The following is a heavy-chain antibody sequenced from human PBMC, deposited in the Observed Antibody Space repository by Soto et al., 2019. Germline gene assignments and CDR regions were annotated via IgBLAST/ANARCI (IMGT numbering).Heavy chain of an antibody. V-gene: IGHV3-30*04. Sequence: QVQLVESGGGVVQSGDSLRLSCAGSGFGFSVYPLHWVRQGPGKGLEWLAVISSNGANTYYANSMQGRFTISRDNSRNTLYSQLNSLRVEDTGVYYCARDQRSDSSTWYNAFDVWGQGTMVTFSS. CDR3: ARDQRSDSSTWYNAFDV. J-gene: IGHJ3*01. CDR2: ISSNGANT. CDR1: GFGFSVYP. D-gene: IGHD6-13*01.